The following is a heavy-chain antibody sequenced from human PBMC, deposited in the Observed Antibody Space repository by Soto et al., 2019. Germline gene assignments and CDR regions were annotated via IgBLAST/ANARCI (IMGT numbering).Heavy chain of an antibody. CDR3: AKEAAFVGVGAYFDY. J-gene: IGHJ4*02. CDR2: ISWDGGST. CDR1: GFTFDDYA. V-gene: IGHV3-43D*03. D-gene: IGHD2-15*01. Sequence: GGSLRLSCAASGFTFDDYAMHWVRQAPGKGLEWVSLISWDGGSTYYADSVKGRFTISRDNSKNSLYLQMNSLRAEDTALYYCAKEAAFVGVGAYFDYWGQGTLVTVSS.